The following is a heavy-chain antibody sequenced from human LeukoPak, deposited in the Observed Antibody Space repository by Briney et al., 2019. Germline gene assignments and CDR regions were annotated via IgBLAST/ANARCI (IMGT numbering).Heavy chain of an antibody. CDR1: GGSISNYH. CDR2: FYHSGST. Sequence: KPSETLSLTCTVSGGSISNYHWSWIRQPPGKGLEWIGCFYHSGSTNCNPSLKSRVTTSVDTSKNEFSLKLNSVTAADTAVYYCASTQQWLAFDYWGQGILITVSS. J-gene: IGHJ4*02. CDR3: ASTQQWLAFDY. V-gene: IGHV4-59*01. D-gene: IGHD6-19*01.